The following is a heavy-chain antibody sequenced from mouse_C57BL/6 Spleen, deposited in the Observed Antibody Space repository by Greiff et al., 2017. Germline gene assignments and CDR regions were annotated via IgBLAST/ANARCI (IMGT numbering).Heavy chain of an antibody. CDR1: GFTFSDYG. V-gene: IGHV5-17*01. CDR3: ARRDYYGSSYYYYAMDY. J-gene: IGHJ4*01. D-gene: IGHD1-1*01. CDR2: ISSGSSTI. Sequence: EVHLVESGGGLVKPGGSLKLSCAASGFTFSDYGMHWVRQAPEKGLEWVAYISSGSSTIYYADTVKGRFTISRANAKNTLFLQMTSLRSEDTAMYYCARRDYYGSSYYYYAMDYWGQGTSVTVSS.